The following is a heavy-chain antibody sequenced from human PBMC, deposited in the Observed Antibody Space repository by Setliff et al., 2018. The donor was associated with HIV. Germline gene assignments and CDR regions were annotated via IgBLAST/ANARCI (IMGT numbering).Heavy chain of an antibody. D-gene: IGHD6-13*01. Sequence: GASVKVSCKASGCTFTSYDINWVRQATGQGLEWMGWMNPNSGNTGYAQKFQGRVTMTRNTSIRTAYMELSSLRSEDTAVYYCARGSSYSSSWYVFRPQALNDAFDIWAQGTMVTVSS. J-gene: IGHJ3*02. CDR2: MNPNSGNT. CDR1: GCTFTSYD. CDR3: ARGSSYSSSWYVFRPQALNDAFDI. V-gene: IGHV1-8*02.